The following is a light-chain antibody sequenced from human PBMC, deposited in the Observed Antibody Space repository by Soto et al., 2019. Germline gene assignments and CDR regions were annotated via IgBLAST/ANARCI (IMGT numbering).Light chain of an antibody. V-gene: IGKV1-5*01. CDR1: QSISSW. J-gene: IGKJ4*01. CDR2: DAS. Sequence: IQMTQSPSTLSASVGDRVIITCRASQSISSWLAWYQQKPGKAPKVLIFDASTLDGGVPSRFSGRRSGTDFTLTISSLQPRDFATYYCQQYNTYPLTFGGGTKVDIK. CDR3: QQYNTYPLT.